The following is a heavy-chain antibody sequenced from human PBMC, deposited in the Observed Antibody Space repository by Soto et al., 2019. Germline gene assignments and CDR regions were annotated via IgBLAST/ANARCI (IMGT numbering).Heavy chain of an antibody. CDR2: TYYRSKWYN. J-gene: IGHJ4*02. V-gene: IGHV6-1*01. D-gene: IGHD2-2*01. CDR3: AREGDYIVVVPAALYYFDY. CDR1: GDSVSSNSAA. Sequence: SQTLSLTCAISGDSVSSNSAAWNWIRQSPSRGLEWLGRTYYRSKWYNDYAVSVKSRITINPDTSKNQFSLQLNSVTPEDTAVYYCAREGDYIVVVPAALYYFDYWGQGTLVTVSS.